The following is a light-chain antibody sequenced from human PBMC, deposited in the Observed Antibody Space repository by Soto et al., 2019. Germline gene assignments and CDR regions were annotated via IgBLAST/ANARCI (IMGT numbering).Light chain of an antibody. CDR2: SNN. J-gene: IGLJ1*01. Sequence: QPVLTQPPSASGTPGQRVTISCSGSSSNIGSNYVNWYQQLPGTSPKLLIYSNNQRPSGVPDRFSGSKSGTSASLAMSGLRSEDEADYYCAAWDDSLSGYVFGTGTKLTVL. CDR1: SSNIGSNY. CDR3: AAWDDSLSGYV. V-gene: IGLV1-47*01.